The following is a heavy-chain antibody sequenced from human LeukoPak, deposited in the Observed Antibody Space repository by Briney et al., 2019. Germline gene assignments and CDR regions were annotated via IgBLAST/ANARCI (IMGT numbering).Heavy chain of an antibody. D-gene: IGHD4-17*01. CDR1: GFTFDDYA. Sequence: GGSLRLSCAASGFTFDDYAMHWVRQAPGQGLEWVSGISWNSGSIGYADSVKGRLTISRDNAQNSVSLQMNSLSADDTAIYYCARGPNYGDRVDYLDSWGQGTKVTVSS. CDR3: ARGPNYGDRVDYLDS. CDR2: ISWNSGSI. V-gene: IGHV3-9*01. J-gene: IGHJ4*02.